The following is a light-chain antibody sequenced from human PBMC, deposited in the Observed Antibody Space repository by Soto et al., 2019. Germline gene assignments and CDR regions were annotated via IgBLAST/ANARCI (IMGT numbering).Light chain of an antibody. V-gene: IGKV1-6*01. CDR3: LQDFTYPFT. J-gene: IGKJ3*01. CDR2: AAS. Sequence: AIQMTQSPSSLSASVGDTVTLTCRASQGIDKDLGWYQQKPGKAPNLLIHAASTLQSGVPSRFSGSGSGTDFALTISSLQPEDFATYYCLQDFTYPFTFGPGTKVVIK. CDR1: QGIDKD.